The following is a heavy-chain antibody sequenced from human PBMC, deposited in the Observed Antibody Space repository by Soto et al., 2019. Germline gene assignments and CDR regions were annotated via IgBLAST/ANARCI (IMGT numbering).Heavy chain of an antibody. D-gene: IGHD2-15*01. CDR3: AREVYWCSGGSCYRWFDP. V-gene: IGHV3-53*04. J-gene: IGHJ5*02. Sequence: GGSLRLSCAASGFTVSSNYMSWVRQAPGKGLEWVSVIYSGGSTYYADSVKGRFTISRHNSKNTLYLQMNSLRAEDTAVYYCAREVYWCSGGSCYRWFDPWGQGTLVTVSS. CDR1: GFTVSSNY. CDR2: IYSGGST.